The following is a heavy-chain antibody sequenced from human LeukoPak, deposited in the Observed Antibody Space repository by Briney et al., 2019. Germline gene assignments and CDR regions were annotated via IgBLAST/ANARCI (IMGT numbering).Heavy chain of an antibody. J-gene: IGHJ4*02. CDR1: GYTFTGSY. CDR2: INPNSGGT. D-gene: IGHD4-11*01. V-gene: IGHV1-2*02. CDR3: TRDRDSNYAYFDY. Sequence: GASVKVSCKASGYTFTGSYMHWVRQAPGQGLEWMGWINPNSGGTNYAQKFQGRVTMTRDTPISTAYMELSRLTSDDTAVYFCTRDRDSNYAYFDYWGQGTLVTVSS.